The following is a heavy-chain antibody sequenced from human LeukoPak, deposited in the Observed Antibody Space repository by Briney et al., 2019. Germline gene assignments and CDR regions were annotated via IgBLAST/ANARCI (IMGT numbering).Heavy chain of an antibody. CDR2: INPNSGGT. CDR3: ARLALQYNVGGPYYFDY. J-gene: IGHJ4*02. V-gene: IGHV1-2*04. Sequence: ASVKVSCKASGYTFTSYGISWVRQAPGQGLEWMGWINPNSGGTNHAQKFQGWVTMTRDTSVSTAYMELSRLRSDDTAVYYCARLALQYNVGGPYYFDYWGQGTLVTVSS. D-gene: IGHD1-1*01. CDR1: GYTFTSYG.